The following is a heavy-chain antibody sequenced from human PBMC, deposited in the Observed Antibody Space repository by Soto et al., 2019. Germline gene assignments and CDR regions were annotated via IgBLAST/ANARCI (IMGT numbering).Heavy chain of an antibody. J-gene: IGHJ6*02. CDR2: IYTSGST. V-gene: IGHV4-4*07. CDR3: ARAYYDSSGYYYYGMDV. Sequence: SETLSLTCTVSGGSISSYYWSWIRQPAGKGLEWIGRIYTSGSTNYNPSLKSRVTMSVDTSKNQFSLKLSSVTAADTAVYYCARAYYDSSGYYYYGMDVWGQGTTVTVSS. CDR1: GGSISSYY. D-gene: IGHD3-22*01.